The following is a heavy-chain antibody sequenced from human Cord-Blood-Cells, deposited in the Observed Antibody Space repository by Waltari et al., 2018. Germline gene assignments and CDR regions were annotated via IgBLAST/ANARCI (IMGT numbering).Heavy chain of an antibody. D-gene: IGHD6-19*01. V-gene: IGHV3-9*01. CDR3: AKDGRRGGWYRAFNYFDY. Sequence: EVQLVESGGGLVQPGRSLRLSCAASGFTFDDYAMHWVRQAPGKGLEWVSGISWNSGSIGDADSVKGRFTISRDNAKNSLYLQMNSLRAEDTALYYCAKDGRRGGWYRAFNYFDYWGQGTLVTVSS. J-gene: IGHJ4*02. CDR1: GFTFDDYA. CDR2: ISWNSGSI.